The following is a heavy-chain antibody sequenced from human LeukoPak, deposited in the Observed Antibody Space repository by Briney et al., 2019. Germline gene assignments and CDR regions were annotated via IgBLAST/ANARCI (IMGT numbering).Heavy chain of an antibody. CDR3: TTGASSGWLSYYYYGMDV. CDR2: IKSKTDGGTT. CDR1: GFTFSNAW. V-gene: IGHV3-15*01. Sequence: GGSLRLSCAASGFTFSNAWMSWVRQAPGKGLEWVGRIKSKTDGGTTDYAAPVKGRFTISRDDSKNTLYLQMNSLKTEDTAVYYCTTGASSGWLSYYYYGMDVWGQGTTVTVSS. D-gene: IGHD6-19*01. J-gene: IGHJ6*02.